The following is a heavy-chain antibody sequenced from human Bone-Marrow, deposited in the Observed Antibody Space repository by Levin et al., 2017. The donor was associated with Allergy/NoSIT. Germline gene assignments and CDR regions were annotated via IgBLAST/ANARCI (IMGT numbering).Heavy chain of an antibody. J-gene: IGHJ4*02. CDR3: ARGWGVATSRHYYFDH. V-gene: IGHV3-33*01. CDR2: IWFDGSTE. D-gene: IGHD5-12*01. Sequence: LKISCAASGFTFYTYGMNWLRQAPGKGLEWVALIWFDGSTEDYMDSVKGRFTISRDNSKSTLYLQMNNLRAEDTAVYYCARGWGVATSRHYYFDHWGQGALVTVSS. CDR1: GFTFYTYG.